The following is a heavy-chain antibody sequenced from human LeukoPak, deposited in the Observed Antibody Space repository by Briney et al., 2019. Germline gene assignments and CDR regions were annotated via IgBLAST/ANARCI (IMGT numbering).Heavy chain of an antibody. Sequence: GGSLRLSCAASGFTFSSYAMSWVRQAPGKGLEWVSAISGSGGSTYYAASVKGRFTISRDNSKNTLYLQMNSLRAEDTAVYYCAKGELWFGELSVAFDIWGQGTMVTVSS. D-gene: IGHD3-10*01. V-gene: IGHV3-23*01. CDR3: AKGELWFGELSVAFDI. CDR2: ISGSGGST. J-gene: IGHJ3*02. CDR1: GFTFSSYA.